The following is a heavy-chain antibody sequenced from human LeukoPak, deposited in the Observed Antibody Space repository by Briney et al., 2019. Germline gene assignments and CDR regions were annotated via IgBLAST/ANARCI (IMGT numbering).Heavy chain of an antibody. V-gene: IGHV3-9*03. CDR2: LSWNSGII. CDR3: ARYDSSGSEAFDI. J-gene: IGHJ3*02. Sequence: GRSLRLSCAASGFTFDDYAMHWVRQAPGKGLQWVSGLSWNSGIIGYADSVKRRFTISRDNAKNSLYLQMNSLRAEDMALYYCARYDSSGSEAFDIWGQGTMVTVSS. CDR1: GFTFDDYA. D-gene: IGHD3-22*01.